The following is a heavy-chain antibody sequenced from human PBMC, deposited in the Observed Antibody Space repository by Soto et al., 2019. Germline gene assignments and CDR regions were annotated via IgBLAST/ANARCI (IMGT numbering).Heavy chain of an antibody. CDR2: ISYDGSNK. Sequence: GGSLRLSCAASGFTFSSYAMHWVRQAPGKGLEWVAVISYDGSNKYYADSVKGRFTISRDNSKNTLYLQMNSLRAEDTAVYYCSRDEFDYWGQGTLVTVSS. V-gene: IGHV3-30-3*01. CDR3: SRDEFDY. J-gene: IGHJ4*02. CDR1: GFTFSSYA.